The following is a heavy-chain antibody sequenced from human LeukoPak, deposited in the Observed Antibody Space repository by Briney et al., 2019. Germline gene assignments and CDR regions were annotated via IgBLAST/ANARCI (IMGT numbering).Heavy chain of an antibody. D-gene: IGHD3-3*01. Sequence: SETLSLTCAVYGGSFSGYYWSWIRQPPGKGLEWIGGINHSGSTNYNPSLKSRVTISVDTSKNQFSLKLSSVTAADTAVYYCAATYYDFWSGYYYFDYWGQGTLVTVSS. J-gene: IGHJ4*02. CDR1: GGSFSGYY. CDR3: AATYYDFWSGYYYFDY. CDR2: INHSGST. V-gene: IGHV4-34*01.